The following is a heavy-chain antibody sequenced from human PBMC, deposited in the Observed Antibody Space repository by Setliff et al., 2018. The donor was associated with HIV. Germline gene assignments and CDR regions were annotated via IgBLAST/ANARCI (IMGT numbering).Heavy chain of an antibody. CDR3: AKGRSGYDSRLYYYHHGMDV. D-gene: IGHD5-12*01. V-gene: IGHV4-34*01. CDR1: GGSFRGYY. CDR2: SNQSGSG. J-gene: IGHJ6*02. Sequence: SETLSLTCVVYGGSFRGYYWSWIRQPPGKGLEWIGESNQSGSGNYNPSLKSRVTVSVDTSKNEFSLNMGSVTAADTAVYYCAKGRSGYDSRLYYYHHGMDVWGQGTTVTVSS.